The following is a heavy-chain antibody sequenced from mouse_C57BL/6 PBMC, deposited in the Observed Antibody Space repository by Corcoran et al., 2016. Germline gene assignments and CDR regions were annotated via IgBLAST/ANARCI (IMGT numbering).Heavy chain of an antibody. CDR3: ARGGYGNFHYFDY. V-gene: IGHV3-6*01. CDR1: GYSITSGYY. CDR2: ISYDGSN. D-gene: IGHD2-1*01. Sequence: DVQLQESGPGLVKPSQSLSLTCSVTGYSITSGYYWNWIRQFPGNKLEWMGYISYDGSNNYNPSLKNRISITRDTSKNQFFLKLNSVTTEDTATYYCARGGYGNFHYFDYWGQGTTLIVSS. J-gene: IGHJ2*01.